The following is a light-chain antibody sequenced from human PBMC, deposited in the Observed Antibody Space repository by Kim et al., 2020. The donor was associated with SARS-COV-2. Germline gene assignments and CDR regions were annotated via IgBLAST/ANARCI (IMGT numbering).Light chain of an antibody. Sequence: EIVMTQSPATLSVSPGERATLSCRASQSLSGNLAWYQQKPDQAPRLLIYDASTRATGIPARFSGSGCGTEFTLTISSLRSEDFAVSYCQHHGNWAPRYTFGQGTKLEIK. V-gene: IGKV3-15*01. J-gene: IGKJ2*01. CDR2: DAS. CDR3: QHHGNWAPRYT. CDR1: QSLSGN.